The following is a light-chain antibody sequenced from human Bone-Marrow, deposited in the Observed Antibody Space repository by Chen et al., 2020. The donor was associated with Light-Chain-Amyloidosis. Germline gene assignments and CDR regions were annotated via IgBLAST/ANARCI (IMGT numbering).Light chain of an antibody. J-gene: IGLJ3*02. CDR2: DDS. CDR1: NIGSTS. Sequence: SYVMTQPYSVSVAPGQTATIACGGNNIGSTSVHWSQQTPGQAPLLVVYDDSDRPSGIPERLSGSNSGNTATLTISRVEAGDEADYYCQVWDASSDRPVFGGGTKLTVL. CDR3: QVWDASSDRPV. V-gene: IGLV3-21*02.